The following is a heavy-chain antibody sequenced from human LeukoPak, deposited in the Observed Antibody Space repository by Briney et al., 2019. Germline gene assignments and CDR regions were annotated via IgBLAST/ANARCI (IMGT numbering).Heavy chain of an antibody. D-gene: IGHD3-10*01. CDR2: ISAYNGNT. V-gene: IGHV1-18*01. J-gene: IGHJ4*02. CDR3: ASTSMVRGVIIPGY. CDR1: GYTFTSYG. Sequence: ASVKASCKASGYTFTSYGISWVRQAPGQGLEWMGWISAYNGNTNYAQKLQGRVTMTTDTSTSTAYMELRSLRSDDTAVYYCASTSMVRGVIIPGYWGQGTLVTVSS.